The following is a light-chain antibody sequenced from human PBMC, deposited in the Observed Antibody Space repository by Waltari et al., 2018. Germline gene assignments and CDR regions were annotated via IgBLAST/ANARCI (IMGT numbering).Light chain of an antibody. J-gene: IGLJ2*01. Sequence: QSALTQPRSVSGSPGQSVTISCTGTSSAVGGYHHFSWYQPPPGKAPKLIIYEINKRPSGVPDRFSGSKSGNTASLTISGLQAEDEADYYCCSYAGSYTFGVFGGGTKVTVL. V-gene: IGLV2-11*02. CDR3: CSYAGSYTFGV. CDR2: EIN. CDR1: SSAVGGYHH.